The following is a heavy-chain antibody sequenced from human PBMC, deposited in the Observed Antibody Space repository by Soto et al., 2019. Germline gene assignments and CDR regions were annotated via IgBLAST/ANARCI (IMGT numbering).Heavy chain of an antibody. Sequence: GGSLSLSCAASGFTFSSYSMNWVRQAPGKGLEWVSSISSSSSYIYSANSVKGRFTISRDNAKNSLYLQMNSLRAEDTAVYYCARGLLLGYCSGGSCYPGDYWGQGTLVTVSS. CDR3: ARGLLLGYCSGGSCYPGDY. V-gene: IGHV3-21*01. CDR2: ISSSSSYI. D-gene: IGHD2-15*01. CDR1: GFTFSSYS. J-gene: IGHJ4*02.